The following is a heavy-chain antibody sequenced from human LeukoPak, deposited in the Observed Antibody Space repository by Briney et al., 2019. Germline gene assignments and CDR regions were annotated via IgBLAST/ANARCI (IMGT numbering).Heavy chain of an antibody. CDR1: GYSFTSHY. Sequence: ASVKVSCKASGYSFTSHYMHWVRQAPGQGLEWMGLINPSGSSTLYAQKFQGRVTMTRDMSTTTDYMELSRLRSDDTAVYYCAGCSVGTCYYGDAFDIWGQGTMVTVSS. CDR2: INPSGSST. D-gene: IGHD2-15*01. J-gene: IGHJ3*02. CDR3: AGCSVGTCYYGDAFDI. V-gene: IGHV1-46*01.